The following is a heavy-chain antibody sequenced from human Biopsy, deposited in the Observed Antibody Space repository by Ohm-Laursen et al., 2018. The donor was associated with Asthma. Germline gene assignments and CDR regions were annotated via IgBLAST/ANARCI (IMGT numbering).Heavy chain of an antibody. Sequence: TLSLTCIVSGDSISSYHWSWIRQPPGKGLEWIGYVFYGGATNYNPSLKSRVTISVDTSKNQFFLRLSSVTAADTVVYYCARGVVYGGDSYAEYFQHWGQGTLVTVSS. V-gene: IGHV4-59*01. CDR1: GDSISSYH. J-gene: IGHJ1*01. CDR3: ARGVVYGGDSYAEYFQH. CDR2: VFYGGAT. D-gene: IGHD4-23*01.